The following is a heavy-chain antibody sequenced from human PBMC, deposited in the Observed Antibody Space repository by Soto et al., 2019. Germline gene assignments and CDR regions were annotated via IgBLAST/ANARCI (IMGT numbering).Heavy chain of an antibody. CDR3: ARGPSTSLIMPWFDP. V-gene: IGHV4-59*01. CDR2: IHYNGGT. J-gene: IGHJ5*02. D-gene: IGHD2-2*01. Sequence: ASLYLTYTASGGTINNYARSWVRQPPGQGLEWIAYIHYNGGTNYDPSLKSRVTISPDRSKNQFSLKLSSVTAADTAVYYCARGPSTSLIMPWFDPWGQGTLVTVSS. CDR1: GGTINNYA.